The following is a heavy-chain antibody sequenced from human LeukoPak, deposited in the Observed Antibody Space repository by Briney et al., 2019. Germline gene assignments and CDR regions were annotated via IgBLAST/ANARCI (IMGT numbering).Heavy chain of an antibody. V-gene: IGHV4-34*01. CDR1: GGSFSGYY. D-gene: IGHD4-17*01. J-gene: IGHJ4*02. CDR3: ARLAGATVTTQFDY. CDR2: IYYSGST. Sequence: SETLSLTCAVYGGSFSGYYWSWIRQPPGKGLEWIGSIYYSGSTYYNPSLKSRVTISVDTSKNQFSLKLSSVTAADTAVYYCARLAGATVTTQFDYWGQGTLVTVSS.